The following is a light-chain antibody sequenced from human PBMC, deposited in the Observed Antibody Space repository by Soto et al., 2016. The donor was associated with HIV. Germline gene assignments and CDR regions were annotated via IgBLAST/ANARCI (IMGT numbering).Light chain of an antibody. Sequence: DIRMTQSPSTLSASLGDRVTITCRASQSINKWLAWYQQKPGKAPNLLIHKASTSQSGVPSTFSGSGSGTEFTLIISSLQPDDFATYYCQQYNSYWTFGQGTKVEIK. CDR2: KAS. CDR3: QQYNSYWT. CDR1: QSINKW. V-gene: IGKV1-5*03. J-gene: IGKJ1*01.